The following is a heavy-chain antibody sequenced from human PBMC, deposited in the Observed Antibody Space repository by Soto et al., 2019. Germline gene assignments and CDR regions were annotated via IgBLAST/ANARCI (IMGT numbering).Heavy chain of an antibody. D-gene: IGHD3-9*01. Sequence: SGPTRVNPTQTLTLTCTFSGFSLSTSGMCVSWIRQPPGKALEWLALIDWDDDKYYSTSLKTRLTISKDTSKNQVVLTMTNMDPVDTATYYCARMTYYDILTGYYTNTLDYWGQGTLVTVSS. CDR1: GFSLSTSGMC. CDR2: IDWDDDK. CDR3: ARMTYYDILTGYYTNTLDY. J-gene: IGHJ4*02. V-gene: IGHV2-70*01.